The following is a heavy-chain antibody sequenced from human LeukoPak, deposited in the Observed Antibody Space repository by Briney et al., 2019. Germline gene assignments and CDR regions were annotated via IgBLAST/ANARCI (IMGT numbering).Heavy chain of an antibody. Sequence: GGSLRLSCPASGFTFSSYAMSWVRQAPGKGLEWVSAISGSGGSTYYADSVQGRFTISRDNAKNSIYLQMNGLTAEDTAVYYCARTYGSGSLDYGGQGTLVTVSS. V-gene: IGHV3-23*01. D-gene: IGHD2-15*01. CDR2: ISGSGGST. CDR1: GFTFSSYA. J-gene: IGHJ4*02. CDR3: ARTYGSGSLDY.